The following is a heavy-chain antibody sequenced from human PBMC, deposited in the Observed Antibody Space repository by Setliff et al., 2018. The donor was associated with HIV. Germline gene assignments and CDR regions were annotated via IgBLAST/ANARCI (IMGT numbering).Heavy chain of an antibody. V-gene: IGHV1-69*13. CDR2: IITLFGEA. Sequence: SVKVSCKASRGTFRNSAINWVRQAPGQGLVWMGGIITLFGEANYAQKFQGRVTITADESTSTAYMELNSLRSDDAAIYYCARVRTYSDFYYPAPIPSYYFDFWGQGTLVT. CDR3: ARVRTYSDFYYPAPIPSYYFDF. D-gene: IGHD1-26*01. J-gene: IGHJ4*02. CDR1: RGTFRNSA.